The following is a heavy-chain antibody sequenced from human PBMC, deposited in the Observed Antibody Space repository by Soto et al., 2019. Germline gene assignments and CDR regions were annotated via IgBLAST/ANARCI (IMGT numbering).Heavy chain of an antibody. CDR3: ARGSQISGYDYLN. Sequence: SSETLSLTCTVSGGSISSGGYYWSWIRQHPGKGLEWIGYIYYSGSTYYNPSLKSRVTISVDTSKNQFSLKLSSVTAADTAVYYCARGSQISGYDYLNWGQGTLVTVSS. CDR2: IYYSGST. V-gene: IGHV4-31*03. D-gene: IGHD5-12*01. J-gene: IGHJ4*02. CDR1: GGSISSGGYY.